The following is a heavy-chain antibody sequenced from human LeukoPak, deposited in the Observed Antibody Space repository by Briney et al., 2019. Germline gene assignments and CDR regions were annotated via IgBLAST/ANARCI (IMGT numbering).Heavy chain of an antibody. CDR3: ARGSYYYGSGSWEYYFDY. CDR1: GGSISSYY. J-gene: IGHJ4*02. CDR2: VYYSGSI. V-gene: IGHV4-59*01. Sequence: SETLSLTCTASGGSISSYYWSWIRQPPGKGLEWIGFVYYSGSINYNPSLKSRVIISVDTSRNQFSLKLSSVTAADTAVYYCARGSYYYGSGSWEYYFDYWGQGSLVTVSS. D-gene: IGHD3-10*01.